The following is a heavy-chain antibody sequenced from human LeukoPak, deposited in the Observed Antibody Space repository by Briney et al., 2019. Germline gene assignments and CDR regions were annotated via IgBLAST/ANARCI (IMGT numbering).Heavy chain of an antibody. CDR3: AKSGGYGLIDY. J-gene: IGHJ4*02. V-gene: IGHV4-39*01. CDR1: GASVSGSAYY. Sequence: PSETLSLTCTVSGASVSGSAYYWGWIRQPPGKGLEWIGNIYYSGSTYYNESLESRVTISIDTSKNQFSLKLNSVTAADTAMYYCAKSGGYGLIDYWGQGTLVTVSS. D-gene: IGHD1-26*01. CDR2: IYYSGST.